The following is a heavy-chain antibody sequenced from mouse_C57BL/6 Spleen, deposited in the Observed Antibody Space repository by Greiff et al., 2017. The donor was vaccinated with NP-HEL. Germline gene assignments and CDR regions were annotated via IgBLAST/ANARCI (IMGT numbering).Heavy chain of an antibody. V-gene: IGHV1-76*01. J-gene: IGHJ2*01. CDR2: IYPGSGNT. CDR3: ARTSLTTVVATNY. Sequence: QVQLQQSGAELVRPGASVKLSCKASGYTFTDYYINWVKQRPGQGLEWIARIYPGSGNTYYNEKFKGKATLTAEKSSSTAYMQLSSLTSEDSAVYFSARTSLTTVVATNYWGQGTTLTVSS. CDR1: GYTFTDYY. D-gene: IGHD1-1*01.